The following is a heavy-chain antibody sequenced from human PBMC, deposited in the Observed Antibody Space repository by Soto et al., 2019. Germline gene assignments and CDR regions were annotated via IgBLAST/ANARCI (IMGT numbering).Heavy chain of an antibody. D-gene: IGHD1-1*01. J-gene: IGHJ4*02. CDR2: SSNSGTFS. Sequence: GGSLRLSCEGSGFTFSDYYISWIRQAPGKGLEWISYSSNSGTFSRYADSVKGRFSISRDNTKNLLYLQMNSLRAEDTAVYYCARSGDNYNRLNYWGQGTPVTVSS. CDR3: ARSGDNYNRLNY. CDR1: GFTFSDYY. V-gene: IGHV3-11*06.